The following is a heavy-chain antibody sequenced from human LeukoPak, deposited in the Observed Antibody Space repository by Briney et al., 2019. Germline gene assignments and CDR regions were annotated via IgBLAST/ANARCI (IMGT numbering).Heavy chain of an antibody. V-gene: IGHV3-7*04. D-gene: IGHD5-12*01. CDR3: GRGGGYSAYVD. Sequence: GGSLRLSCAASGFTFSGRWMSWVRQALGKGLEWVANIKQDGSETYYVDSVKGRFTISRDNAKTSLFLQMSSLGVEDAAVFYWGRGGGYSAYVDWGQGILVTVAS. CDR2: IKQDGSET. J-gene: IGHJ4*02. CDR1: GFTFSGRW.